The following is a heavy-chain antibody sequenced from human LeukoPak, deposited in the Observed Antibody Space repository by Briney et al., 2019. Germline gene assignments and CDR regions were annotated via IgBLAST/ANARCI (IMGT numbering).Heavy chain of an antibody. CDR1: GFTFSDYY. V-gene: IGHV3-11*04. CDR2: ITSNGKSV. CDR3: ARAGVDTSGYYYQGFDY. D-gene: IGHD3-3*01. Sequence: KPGGSLRLSCAASGFTFSDYYMGWIRQAPGKGLGWVSYITSNGKSVYYAASVKGRFTISRDNAKNSLYLQVNSLTAEDTAVYYCARAGVDTSGYYYQGFDYWGQGTLVTVSS. J-gene: IGHJ4*02.